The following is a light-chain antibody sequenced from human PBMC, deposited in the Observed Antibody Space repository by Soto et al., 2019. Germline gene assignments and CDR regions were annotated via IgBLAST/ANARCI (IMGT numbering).Light chain of an antibody. CDR2: KAS. CDR3: QQYDTYWT. CDR1: QSISNW. Sequence: DIQMTQSPSTLSASVGDRVTITCRASQSISNWLAWYQQKPGKAPKLLIYKASSLESGVPSRFTGSGPGTEFTLTISSLQPDDFATYYCQQYDTYWTFGQGTKVVIK. V-gene: IGKV1-5*03. J-gene: IGKJ1*01.